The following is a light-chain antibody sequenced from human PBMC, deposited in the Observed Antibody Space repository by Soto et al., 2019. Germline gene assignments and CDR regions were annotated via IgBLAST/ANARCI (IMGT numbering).Light chain of an antibody. J-gene: IGLJ2*01. V-gene: IGLV2-8*01. CDR3: SSYAGSNNLVV. CDR1: SSDVGGYNY. Sequence: QSALTQPPSASGSPGQSVTISCTGTSSDVGGYNYVSWYQQHPGKAPKLMIYEVSKRPSGVPDRFSGSKSDNTASLTVYGLQAEDEADYYCSSYAGSNNLVVFGGGTKLTVL. CDR2: EVS.